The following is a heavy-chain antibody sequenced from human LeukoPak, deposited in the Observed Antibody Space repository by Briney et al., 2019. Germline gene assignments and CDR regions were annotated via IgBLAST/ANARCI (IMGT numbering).Heavy chain of an antibody. CDR3: AKEGRIVVVPAAYFDY. CDR1: GFTFSSYA. CDR2: ISGSGGST. V-gene: IGHV3-23*01. J-gene: IGHJ4*02. D-gene: IGHD2-2*01. Sequence: PGGSLRLSCAASGFTFSSYAMSWVRQAPGKGLEWVSAISGSGGSTYYADSVKGRFTISRDNSKNTLYLQMNSLRAEDTAVYYCAKEGRIVVVPAAYFDYWGQGTLVTVSS.